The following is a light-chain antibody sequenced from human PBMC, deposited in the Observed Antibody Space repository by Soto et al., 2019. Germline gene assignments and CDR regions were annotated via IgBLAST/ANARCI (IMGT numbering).Light chain of an antibody. Sequence: GDRVTITCQASQDIKKYLNWYQQKPGKAPKLLISGASSLETGVPSRFSGSGSGIHFTFTISSLQPQDIATYYCQHYHSVPFTFGPGTKVDIK. J-gene: IGKJ3*01. V-gene: IGKV1-33*01. CDR1: QDIKKY. CDR3: QHYHSVPFT. CDR2: GAS.